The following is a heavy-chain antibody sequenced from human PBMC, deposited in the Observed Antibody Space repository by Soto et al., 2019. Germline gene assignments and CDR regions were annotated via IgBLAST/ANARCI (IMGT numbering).Heavy chain of an antibody. CDR2: IIPIFGTA. D-gene: IGHD5-18*01. CDR1: GGTFSSYA. V-gene: IGHV1-69*06. CDR3: ARGDSPGYYGMDV. J-gene: IGHJ6*02. Sequence: QVQLVQSGAEVKKPGSSVKVSCKASGGTFSSYAISWVRQAPGQGLEWMGGIIPIFGTANYAQKFQGRVTSTADKSTSKADMELSRLRSEDTAVYYCARGDSPGYYGMDVWGQGTTVTVSS.